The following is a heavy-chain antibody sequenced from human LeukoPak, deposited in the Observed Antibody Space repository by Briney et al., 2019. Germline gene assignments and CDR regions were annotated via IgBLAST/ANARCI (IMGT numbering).Heavy chain of an antibody. CDR3: ARAIAVAGLAWFAP. J-gene: IGHJ5*02. D-gene: IGHD6-19*01. CDR2: IYYSGST. Sequence: PSETLSLICTVSGRSICSYYGRCIRQPPGKGLEWLGYIYYSGSTNHNPPLKTSVTIPVDTPKNQFSLKLSSATAADTAVYYCARAIAVAGLAWFAPWGQGTLVTVSS. CDR1: GRSICSYY. V-gene: IGHV4-59*01.